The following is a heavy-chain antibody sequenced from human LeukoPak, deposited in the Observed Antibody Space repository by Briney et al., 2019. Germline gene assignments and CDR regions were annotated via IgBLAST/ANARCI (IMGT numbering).Heavy chain of an antibody. CDR2: ISSGGTYE. V-gene: IGHV3-30*01. J-gene: IGHJ4*02. Sequence: GGSLRLSCAASGFTFSNYAMHWVRQAPGKGLEWVSLISSGGTYEYYADSVKGRFTISRDNSKNTLYLQLNSLRAEDTAVYYCARDSTYYYDSGSSGPHYFDNWGQGTLVTISS. CDR3: ARDSTYYYDSGSSGPHYFDN. CDR1: GFTFSNYA. D-gene: IGHD3-10*01.